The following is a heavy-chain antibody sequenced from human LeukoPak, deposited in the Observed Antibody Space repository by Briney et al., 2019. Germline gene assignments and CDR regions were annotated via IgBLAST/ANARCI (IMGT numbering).Heavy chain of an antibody. V-gene: IGHV4-59*01. CDR2: IYYTESA. Sequence: PSETLSLTCTVSGVSLRSYYWSWIRQPPGKGLEWIGYIYYTESANYNPSLKSRVTISIDTSKNQFSLKVNSVTAADTAVYYCARTYNSRAADYWGQGILVTVSS. CDR3: ARTYNSRAADY. CDR1: GVSLRSYY. J-gene: IGHJ4*02. D-gene: IGHD6-13*01.